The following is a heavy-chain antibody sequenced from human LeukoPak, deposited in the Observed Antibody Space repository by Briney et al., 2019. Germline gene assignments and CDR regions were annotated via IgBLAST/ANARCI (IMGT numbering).Heavy chain of an antibody. CDR2: ISTTGGTT. D-gene: IGHD3-10*01. CDR3: ANSRLLWFGEFDY. V-gene: IGHV3-23*01. Sequence: GGSLRLSCAASGFTFSNYAMSWVRQAPGKGLEWVSAISTTGGTTYYAGSVKGRFTISRDNSRNTLYLQMNSLRAEDTAVYYCANSRLLWFGEFDYWGQGTLVTVSS. J-gene: IGHJ4*02. CDR1: GFTFSNYA.